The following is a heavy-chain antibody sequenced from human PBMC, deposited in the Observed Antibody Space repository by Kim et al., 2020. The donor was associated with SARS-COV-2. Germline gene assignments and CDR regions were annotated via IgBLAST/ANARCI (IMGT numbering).Heavy chain of an antibody. J-gene: IGHJ6*03. V-gene: IGHV3-49*04. CDR2: IRSKAYGGTT. Sequence: GGSLRLSCTASGFTFGDFAMSWVRQAPGKGLEWVGFIRSKAYGGTTEYAASVKGRFTISRDDSKSIAYLQMNSLKTEDTAVYYCSRAPVVRGLMITGVYSYYYFYMDVWGKGATVTVSS. CDR1: GFTFGDFA. CDR3: SRAPVVRGLMITGVYSYYYFYMDV. D-gene: IGHD3-10*01.